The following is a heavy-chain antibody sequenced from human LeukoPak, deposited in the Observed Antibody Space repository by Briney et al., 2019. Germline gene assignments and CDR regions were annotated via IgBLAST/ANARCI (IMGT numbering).Heavy chain of an antibody. CDR1: GYTFTDYY. CDR2: INPNSGAT. Sequence: ASVKVSCKGSGYTFTDYYMHWVRQAPGQGLEWMAKINPNSGATAYAERFQGRVTLTRDTSISTMYMELRTLTSGDTAVYYCARPSDYGDYIDYWGQGALVTVSS. D-gene: IGHD4-17*01. CDR3: ARPSDYGDYIDY. V-gene: IGHV1-2*02. J-gene: IGHJ4*02.